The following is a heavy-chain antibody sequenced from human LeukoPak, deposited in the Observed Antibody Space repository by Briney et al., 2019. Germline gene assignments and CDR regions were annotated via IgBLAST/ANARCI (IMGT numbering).Heavy chain of an antibody. D-gene: IGHD3-22*01. CDR2: ISGSGGST. CDR3: ARDSYYDSSGYYYYFDY. Sequence: GGSLRLSCAASGFTFSSYAMSWVRQAPGKGLEWVSAISGSGGSTYYADSVKGRFIISRDNSKNTLYLQMDSLRAEDTAVYYCARDSYYDSSGYYYYFDYWGQGTLVTVSS. J-gene: IGHJ4*02. CDR1: GFTFSSYA. V-gene: IGHV3-23*01.